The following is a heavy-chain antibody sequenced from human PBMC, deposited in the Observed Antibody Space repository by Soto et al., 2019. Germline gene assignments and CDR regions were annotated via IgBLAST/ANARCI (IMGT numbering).Heavy chain of an antibody. CDR3: ARERYCSCGSCYAFVTLGSGEYYCDY. J-gene: IGHJ4*02. D-gene: IGHD2-15*01. Sequence: QVQLVQSGAEVKKPGSSVKVSCKASGGTFSSYTISWVRQAPGQGLEWMGRIIPILGIANYAQKFQGRVTTTADKSTSAADLELSSLRAEDTAVYYCARERYCSCGSCYAFVTLGSGEYYCDYWGQGTLVTVSS. CDR1: GGTFSSYT. V-gene: IGHV1-69*02. CDR2: IIPILGIA.